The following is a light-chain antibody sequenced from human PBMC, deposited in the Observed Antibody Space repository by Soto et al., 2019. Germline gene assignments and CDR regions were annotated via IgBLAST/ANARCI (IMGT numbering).Light chain of an antibody. V-gene: IGKV3-20*01. CDR1: RSLDSGQ. CDR2: DAF. J-gene: IGKJ5*01. CDR3: QQYGDSPRT. Sequence: EIVLKQSPGTLSLSPGESATISCSASRSLDSGQLAWYQQKVGRAPRLLIHDAFMRATGIPDRFSGSGSGTDFTLTIARLEPEDFAVYYCQQYGDSPRTFGQGTRLEIK.